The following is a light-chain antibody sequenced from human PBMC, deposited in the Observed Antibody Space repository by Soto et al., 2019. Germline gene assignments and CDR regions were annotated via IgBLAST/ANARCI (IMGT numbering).Light chain of an antibody. J-gene: IGKJ5*01. V-gene: IGKV3-11*01. CDR3: QQRGNWPPIT. Sequence: ETVLTQSPATLSLSPGERATLSCRASQSVSRFLAWYQQKPGQAPRHLIYDASNRATGIPARFSGSGSGTDFTLTISSLEPEDFAVYYCQQRGNWPPITFGQGTRLDIK. CDR2: DAS. CDR1: QSVSRF.